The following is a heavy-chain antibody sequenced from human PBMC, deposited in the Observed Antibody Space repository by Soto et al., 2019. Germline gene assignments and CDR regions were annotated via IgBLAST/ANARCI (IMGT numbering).Heavy chain of an antibody. CDR1: GFTFDDYA. Sequence: GGSLRLSCAASGFTFDDYAMHWVRQAPGKGLEWVSGISWNSGSIGYADSVKGRFTISRDNAKNSLYLQMNSLRAEDTALYYCAKDLHESSGYYYYYGMDVWGQGTTVTVSS. D-gene: IGHD3-22*01. CDR3: AKDLHESSGYYYYYGMDV. CDR2: ISWNSGSI. V-gene: IGHV3-9*01. J-gene: IGHJ6*02.